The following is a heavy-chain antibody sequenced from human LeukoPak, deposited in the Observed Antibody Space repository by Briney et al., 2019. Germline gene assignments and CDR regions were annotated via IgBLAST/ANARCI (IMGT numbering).Heavy chain of an antibody. CDR1: GFTFSSYA. J-gene: IGHJ5*02. CDR2: ISYDGSNK. CDR3: AKEGGYCSSTSCYQTFDP. Sequence: PGGSLRLSCAASGFTFSSYAMHWVRQAPGKGLEWVAVISYDGSNKYYADSVKGRFTISRDNSKNTLYLQMNSLRAEDTAVYYCAKEGGYCSSTSCYQTFDPWGQGTLVTVSS. D-gene: IGHD2-2*01. V-gene: IGHV3-30-3*01.